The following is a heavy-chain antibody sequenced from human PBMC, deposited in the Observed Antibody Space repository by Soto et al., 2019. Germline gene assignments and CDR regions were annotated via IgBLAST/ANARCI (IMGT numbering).Heavy chain of an antibody. CDR2: IQSGGTT. V-gene: IGHV3-66*01. J-gene: IGHJ6*02. D-gene: IGHD2-21*01. Sequence: EVQLVESGGGLVQPGGSLRLSCAASGFTVSSKYMTWVRQAPGKGLEWVSLIQSGGTTYYADSVKGRFTISRDTSENRLHMQMDSLRVEDTAVYYCARDDGLFCGGLCYGIPLNVWFQGTTVKVSS. CDR3: ARDDGLFCGGLCYGIPLNV. CDR1: GFTVSSKY.